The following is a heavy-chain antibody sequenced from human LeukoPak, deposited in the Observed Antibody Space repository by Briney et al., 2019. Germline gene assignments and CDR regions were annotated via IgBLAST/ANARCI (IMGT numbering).Heavy chain of an antibody. CDR2: IYPGDSDT. J-gene: IGHJ3*02. CDR3: ASYHCGGDCYSGSTYAFDI. V-gene: IGHV5-51*01. CDR1: GYSFTSYW. Sequence: GESLKISCKGSGYSFTSYWIGWVRQMPGKGLEWMGIIYPGDSDTRYSPSFQGQVTISADKSISTAYLQWSSLKASDTAMHYCASYHCGGDCYSGSTYAFDIWGQGTMVTVSS. D-gene: IGHD2-21*01.